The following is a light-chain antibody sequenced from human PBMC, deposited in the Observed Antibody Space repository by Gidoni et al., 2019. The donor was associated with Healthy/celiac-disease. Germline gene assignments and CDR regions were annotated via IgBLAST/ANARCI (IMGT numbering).Light chain of an antibody. V-gene: IGKV3D-15*01. CDR3: QQYNNWPPGT. CDR1: QSVSSN. Sequence: EIVMTQSPATLSVSPGERATLSCRASQSVSSNLAWYQQKPGQAPRLLIYGASTRAIGIPARFSGSGSGTEFTLTISSLQSEDFAVYYCQQYNNWPPGTFXQXTKVEIK. CDR2: GAS. J-gene: IGKJ1*01.